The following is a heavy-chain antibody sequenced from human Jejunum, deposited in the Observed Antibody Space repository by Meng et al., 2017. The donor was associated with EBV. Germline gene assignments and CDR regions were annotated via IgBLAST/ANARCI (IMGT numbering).Heavy chain of an antibody. V-gene: IGHV4-34*02. CDR3: ARRTGDYVVGY. D-gene: IGHD2-8*02. Sequence: AQLQQWGAGLLRPTETLSLTGAVYGGSFSGYYWSWVRQPPGRGLEYIGEVHFSGITNYTPSLKSRVTMSVDASKNQFSLRLTSVTAADTAVYYCARRTGDYVVGYWGQGTLVTVSS. J-gene: IGHJ4*02. CDR1: GGSFSGYY. CDR2: VHFSGIT.